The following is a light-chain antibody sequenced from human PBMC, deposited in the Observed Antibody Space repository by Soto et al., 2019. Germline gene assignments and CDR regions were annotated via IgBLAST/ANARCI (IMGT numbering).Light chain of an antibody. CDR1: QGISNY. Sequence: DMQMTQSPSSLSASVGDRVTITCRASQGISNYLAWYQQKPGTVPKLLIYAASTLQSGVPSRFSGSGSGTEFTLTISSLQPEDVATYYCQNYNSAPFTFGPGTKVDIK. J-gene: IGKJ3*01. V-gene: IGKV1-27*01. CDR2: AAS. CDR3: QNYNSAPFT.